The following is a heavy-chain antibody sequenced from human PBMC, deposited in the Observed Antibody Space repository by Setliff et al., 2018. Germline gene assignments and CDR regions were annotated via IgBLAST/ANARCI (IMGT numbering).Heavy chain of an antibody. CDR3: ARDMSPDIMWELPVDS. Sequence: HPGGSLRLSCAASGLTLINNGFHWVRQAPGKGLEWVAVIYYDGSNTHYTDSVEGRFTISRDNSKNTLYLQMNSLGAEDTAMYYCARDMSPDIMWELPVDSWGQGTLVTVSS. CDR1: GLTLINNG. V-gene: IGHV3-33*01. CDR2: IYYDGSNT. J-gene: IGHJ4*02. D-gene: IGHD1-26*01.